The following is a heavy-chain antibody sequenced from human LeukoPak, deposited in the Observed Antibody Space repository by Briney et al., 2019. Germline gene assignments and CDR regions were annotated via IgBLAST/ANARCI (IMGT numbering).Heavy chain of an antibody. D-gene: IGHD5-18*01. Sequence: ASVKVSCKASGYIFTSYAMNWVRQAPGQGLEWMGWINPNSGGTNYAQKFQGRVTMTRDTSISTAYMELSRLRSDDTAVYYCARGWDTAMVSSYYYYYMDVWGKGTTVTVSS. CDR3: ARGWDTAMVSSYYYYYMDV. CDR2: INPNSGGT. CDR1: GYIFTSYA. V-gene: IGHV1-2*02. J-gene: IGHJ6*03.